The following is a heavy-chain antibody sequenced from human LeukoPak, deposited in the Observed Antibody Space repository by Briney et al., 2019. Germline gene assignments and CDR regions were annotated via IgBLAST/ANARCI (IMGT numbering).Heavy chain of an antibody. D-gene: IGHD3-3*01. CDR2: INPNSGGT. CDR1: GYTFTDYY. V-gene: IGHV1-2*02. Sequence: ASVKVSCKTSGYTFTDYYIHWVRQAPGHGLEWMGWINPNSGGTNYAQKFQGRVTMTRDTSISTAYMELSRLRSDDTAVYYCARDHYDFWSGQNWFDPWGQGTLVTVSS. CDR3: ARDHYDFWSGQNWFDP. J-gene: IGHJ5*02.